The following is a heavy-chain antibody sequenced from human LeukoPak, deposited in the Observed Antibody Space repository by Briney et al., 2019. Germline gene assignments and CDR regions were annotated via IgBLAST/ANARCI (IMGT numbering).Heavy chain of an antibody. CDR3: ARASPYFSGGTCNDY. Sequence: PSETLSLTCTVSGVSISNYYWSWIRRPPGKGLEWIGYIYYSGSTNYNPSLKSRVTMSLDTSKNQFSLKLSSVTAADTAVYYCARASPYFSGGTCNDYWGQGTLVTVSS. J-gene: IGHJ4*02. V-gene: IGHV4-59*01. CDR2: IYYSGST. CDR1: GVSISNYY. D-gene: IGHD2-15*01.